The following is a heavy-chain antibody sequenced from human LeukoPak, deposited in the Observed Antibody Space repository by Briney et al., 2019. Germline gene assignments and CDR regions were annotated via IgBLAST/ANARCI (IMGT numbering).Heavy chain of an antibody. CDR3: ARAPTVPAAIPGSPGTSYYYYYYMDV. D-gene: IGHD2-2*02. J-gene: IGHJ6*03. CDR1: GGTFSSYA. V-gene: IGHV1-69*13. CDR2: IIPIFGTA. Sequence: GASVKVSCKASGGTFSSYAISWVRQAPGQGLEWMGGIIPIFGTANYAQKFQGRVTITADESTSTAYMELSSLRSEDTAVYYCARAPTVPAAIPGSPGTSYYYYYYMDVWGKGTTVTVSS.